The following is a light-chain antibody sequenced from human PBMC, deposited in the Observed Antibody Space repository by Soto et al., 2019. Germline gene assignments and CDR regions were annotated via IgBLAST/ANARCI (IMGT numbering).Light chain of an antibody. J-gene: IGKJ4*01. CDR3: QQFNSYPLT. Sequence: AIQLTQSPSSLSASVGDRVTITCRASQGISSALAWYQQKAGKAPKLLIYDASTLQSGVPSRFSGSGSGTDVTLTISSLQPEDFATYYCQQFNSYPLTFGGGTKVEIK. CDR1: QGISSA. CDR2: DAS. V-gene: IGKV1-13*02.